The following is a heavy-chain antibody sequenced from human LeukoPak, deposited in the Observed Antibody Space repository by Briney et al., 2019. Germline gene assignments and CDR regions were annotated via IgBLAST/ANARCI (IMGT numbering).Heavy chain of an antibody. D-gene: IGHD3-22*01. Sequence: PSETLSLPCTVSGGSISSYYWSWIRQPPGKGLEWIGSMYYSGSTNYKPSLKSRVTISVDTSKDQFSLKLSSVTAADTAVYYCARHAYYYDRSGSYEAFDIWGQGTMVTVSS. CDR1: GGSISSYY. CDR2: MYYSGST. CDR3: ARHAYYYDRSGSYEAFDI. V-gene: IGHV4-59*08. J-gene: IGHJ3*02.